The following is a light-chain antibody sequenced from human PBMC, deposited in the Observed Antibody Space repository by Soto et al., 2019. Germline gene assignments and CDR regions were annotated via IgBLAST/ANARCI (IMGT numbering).Light chain of an antibody. CDR1: RSDVGGYNY. CDR3: SSYTSRSTLV. V-gene: IGLV2-14*01. J-gene: IGLJ1*01. Sequence: QSALTQPASVSGYPGQSITISCTGTRSDVGGYNYVSWYQQHPGKAPKLMIYEVTNRPSGVSNRFSGSKSGNTASLTISGLQAEDEADYYCSSYTSRSTLVFGTGTKVTVL. CDR2: EVT.